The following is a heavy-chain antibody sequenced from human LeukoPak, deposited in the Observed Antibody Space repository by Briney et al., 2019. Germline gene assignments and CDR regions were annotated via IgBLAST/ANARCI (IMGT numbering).Heavy chain of an antibody. CDR1: GGSISSYY. CDR2: IYYSGST. V-gene: IGHV4-59*01. J-gene: IGHJ4*02. CDR3: AREGAGYSSGGDYFDY. Sequence: ASETLSLTCTVSGGSISSYYWSWIRQPPGKGLEWIGYIYYSGSTNYNPSLKSRVTISVDTSKNQFSLKLSSVTAADTAVYYCAREGAGYSSGGDYFDYWGQGTLVTVSS. D-gene: IGHD6-19*01.